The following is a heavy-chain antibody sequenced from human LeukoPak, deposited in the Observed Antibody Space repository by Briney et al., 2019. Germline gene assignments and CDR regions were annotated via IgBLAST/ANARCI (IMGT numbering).Heavy chain of an antibody. CDR1: GFNFDDSA. J-gene: IGHJ1*01. CDR3: AKDSGYGSGWYEYFQH. Sequence: GGSLRLSCAASGFNFDDSAMHWVRQAPGKGLEWVSLISGDGGSTYYADSVKGRFTISRDNSKNSLYLQMNSLTTEDIALYYCAKDSGYGSGWYEYFQHWGQGTLVTVSS. D-gene: IGHD6-19*01. V-gene: IGHV3-43*02. CDR2: ISGDGGST.